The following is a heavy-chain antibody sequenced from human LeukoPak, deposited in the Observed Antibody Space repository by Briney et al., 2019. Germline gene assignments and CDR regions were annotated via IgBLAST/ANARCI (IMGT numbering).Heavy chain of an antibody. D-gene: IGHD3-22*01. J-gene: IGHJ4*02. V-gene: IGHV3-21*04. CDR3: AKDFDGGGSYDGDHTHN. Sequence: GGSLRLSCAASGFTFSSYSMNWVRQAPGKGMEWVSSISSSSSYIYYADSVRGRFTISRDNAKDTVYLQMNSLRPEDTAIYFCAKDFDGGGSYDGDHTHNWGQGTLVTVSS. CDR2: ISSSSSYI. CDR1: GFTFSSYS.